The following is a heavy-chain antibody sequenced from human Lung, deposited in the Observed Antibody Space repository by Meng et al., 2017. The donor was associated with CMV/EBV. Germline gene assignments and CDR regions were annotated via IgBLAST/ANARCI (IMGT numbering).Heavy chain of an antibody. Sequence: GGSXRLXCAASGFTFGSYAMTWVRQAPGKGLQWVSSISGNGYSTYYADSVKGRFTISRDNSNNTLFLQMNSLRADDTAVYYCAKDRHTSSAPYYFDSWGQGALVTVSS. V-gene: IGHV3-23*01. CDR2: ISGNGYST. CDR3: AKDRHTSSAPYYFDS. J-gene: IGHJ4*02. CDR1: GFTFGSYA.